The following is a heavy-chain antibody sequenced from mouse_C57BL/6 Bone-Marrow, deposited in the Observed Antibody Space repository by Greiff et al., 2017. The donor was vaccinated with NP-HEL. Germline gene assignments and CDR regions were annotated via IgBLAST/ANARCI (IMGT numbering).Heavy chain of an antibody. CDR3: AGSPYYAMDY. V-gene: IGHV1-42*01. Sequence: VQLQQSGPELVKPGASVKISCKASGYSFTGYYMNWVKQSPEQSLEWIGEINPSTGGTTYNQKFKAKATLTVDKSSSTAYMQLKGLTSEDSAVYYCAGSPYYAMDYWGQGTSVTVSS. CDR2: INPSTGGT. J-gene: IGHJ4*01. CDR1: GYSFTGYY.